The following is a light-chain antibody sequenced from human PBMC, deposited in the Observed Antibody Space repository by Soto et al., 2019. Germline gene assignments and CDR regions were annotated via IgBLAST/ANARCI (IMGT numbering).Light chain of an antibody. CDR1: QSVSSSY. V-gene: IGKV3-20*01. CDR3: QQYGSSPRT. CDR2: GAS. J-gene: IGKJ5*01. Sequence: EIVLTHSPDTLSGSSEERPSLYSXXSQSVSSSYLAWYQQKPGQAPRLLIYGASSRATGIPDRFSGSGSGTDFTLTISRLEPEDFAVYYCQQYGSSPRTFGQGTRLE.